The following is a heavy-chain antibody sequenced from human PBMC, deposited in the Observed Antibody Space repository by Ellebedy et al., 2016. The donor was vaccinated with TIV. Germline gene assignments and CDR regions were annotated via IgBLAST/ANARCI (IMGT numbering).Heavy chain of an antibody. CDR1: GFTFSSYA. CDR2: IRSKAYGGTT. CDR3: TRSHDYGGTIFDY. V-gene: IGHV3-49*03. Sequence: QTLSLTCAASGFTFSSYAMSWFRQAPGKGLEWVGFIRSKAYGGTTEYAASVKGRFTISRDDSKSIAYLQMNSLKTEDTAVYYCTRSHDYGGTIFDYWGQGTLVTVSS. D-gene: IGHD4-23*01. J-gene: IGHJ4*02.